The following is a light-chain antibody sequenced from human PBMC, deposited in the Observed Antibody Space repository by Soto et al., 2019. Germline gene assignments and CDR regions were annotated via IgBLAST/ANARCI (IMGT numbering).Light chain of an antibody. CDR3: AAYTTRSTLV. CDR2: DVS. J-gene: IGLJ3*02. Sequence: QSALTQPASVSGSPGQSITISCAGTSGDVGAFDYVSWYQHHPGKVPKLMIYDVSDRPSGVSTRFSGSKSANMASLTISGLQADDEADYYCAAYTTRSTLVFGGGTKLTVL. CDR1: SGDVGAFDY. V-gene: IGLV2-14*03.